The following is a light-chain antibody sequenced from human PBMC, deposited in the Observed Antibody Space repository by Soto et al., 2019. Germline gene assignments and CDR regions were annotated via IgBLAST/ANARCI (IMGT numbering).Light chain of an antibody. CDR2: GAS. J-gene: IGKJ3*01. Sequence: EIVMTQSPATLSVSPGERATLSCRASQSVSSKLGWYQQKPGQAPRLLIYGASISATGIPARFSGSGSGTEFTLSISSLQSEDFAVSYCEQYNNWPRTFGPGTKVDIK. V-gene: IGKV3-15*01. CDR3: EQYNNWPRT. CDR1: QSVSSK.